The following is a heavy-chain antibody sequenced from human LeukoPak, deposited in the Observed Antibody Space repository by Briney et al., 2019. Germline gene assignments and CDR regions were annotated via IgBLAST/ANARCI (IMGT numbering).Heavy chain of an antibody. V-gene: IGHV3-23*01. CDR1: GFTFSSYA. D-gene: IGHD3-22*01. CDR2: ISGSGGST. CDR3: AKDPLYYYDSSGYYFDY. Sequence: GGSMRLSCAASGFTFSSYAMSWVRQAPGKGLEWVSAISGSGGSTYYADSVKGRFTISRDNSKNTLYLQMNSLRAEDTAVYYCAKDPLYYYDSSGYYFDYWGQGTLVTVSS. J-gene: IGHJ4*02.